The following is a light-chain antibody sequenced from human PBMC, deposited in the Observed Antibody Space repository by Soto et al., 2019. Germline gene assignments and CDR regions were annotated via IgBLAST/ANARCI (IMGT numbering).Light chain of an antibody. Sequence: QSVLTQPASVSGSPGQSITIPCTGTSSDVGSYNLVSWYQQHPGKAPKLMIYEVSKRPSGVSNRFSGSKSGNTASLTISGLQAEDEADYYCCSYAGSSPPFVFGTGTKVTVL. J-gene: IGLJ1*01. V-gene: IGLV2-23*02. CDR2: EVS. CDR3: CSYAGSSPPFV. CDR1: SSDVGSYNL.